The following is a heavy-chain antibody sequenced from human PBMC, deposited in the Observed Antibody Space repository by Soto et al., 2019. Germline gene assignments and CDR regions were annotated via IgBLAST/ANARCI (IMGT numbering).Heavy chain of an antibody. Sequence: QVQLVESGGGVVQPGRSLRLSCAASGFTFSSYGMHWVRQAPGKGLEWVAVISYDGSNKYYADSVKGRFTISRDHSKNNMYLQMNSLRTADKAVYYCAGPGRELEPPTDAFDIWGQGTMVTVSS. CDR3: AGPGRELEPPTDAFDI. V-gene: IGHV3-30*03. D-gene: IGHD1-1*01. J-gene: IGHJ3*02. CDR1: GFTFSSYG. CDR2: ISYDGSNK.